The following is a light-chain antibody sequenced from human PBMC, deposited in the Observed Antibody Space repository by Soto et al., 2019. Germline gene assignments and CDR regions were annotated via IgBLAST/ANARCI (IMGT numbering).Light chain of an antibody. V-gene: IGKV3-20*01. CDR3: QQYGSSSLVT. J-gene: IGKJ3*01. CDR1: QSVSRSY. CDR2: GAS. Sequence: EIVLTQSPGTLSLSPGERATLSCRASQSVSRSYLAWYQQKPGQAPRLLIYGASSRATGIPDRFSGSGSGTDFTLTISRLEPEDFAVYYCQQYGSSSLVTFGPGTKGDIK.